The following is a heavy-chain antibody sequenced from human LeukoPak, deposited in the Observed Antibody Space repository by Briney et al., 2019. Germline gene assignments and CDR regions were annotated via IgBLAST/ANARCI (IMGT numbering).Heavy chain of an antibody. V-gene: IGHV4-4*02. CDR1: GGSISSSNW. J-gene: IGHJ5*02. D-gene: IGHD3-10*01. CDR3: ARLWFGELWGRRWFDP. CDR2: IYHSGST. Sequence: NPSETLSLTCAVSGGSISSSNWWSWVRQPPGKGLEWIGEIYHSGSTNYNPSLKSRVTISVDKSKNQFSLKLSFVTAADTAVYYCARLWFGELWGRRWFDPWGQGPLVTVSS.